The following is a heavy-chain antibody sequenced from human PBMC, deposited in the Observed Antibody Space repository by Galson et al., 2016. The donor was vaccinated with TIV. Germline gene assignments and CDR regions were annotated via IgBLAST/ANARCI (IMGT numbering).Heavy chain of an antibody. D-gene: IGHD5-12*01. J-gene: IGHJ4*02. CDR3: AKEATKWLRLYYIDY. Sequence: SLRLSCAASGFTFSSSAMTWVRHAPGKGLEWVSSIASSGAAYFSDSVDGRFAISRDNSKNTVFLQMNSLRADDTAVYYCAKEATKWLRLYYIDYWGQGIQVTVSS. CDR1: GFTFSSSA. CDR2: IASSGAA. V-gene: IGHV3-23*01.